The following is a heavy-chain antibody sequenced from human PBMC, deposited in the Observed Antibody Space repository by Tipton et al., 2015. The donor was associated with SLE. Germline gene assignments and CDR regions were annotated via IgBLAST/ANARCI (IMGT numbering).Heavy chain of an antibody. CDR1: GGSISNYS. CDR2: IYHSGNT. D-gene: IGHD7-27*01. J-gene: IGHJ4*02. V-gene: IGHV4-4*08. Sequence: TLSLTCTVSGGSISNYSWSWIRQPPGKGREWIGSIYHSGNTYSNPSLKSRVTISVDTSKNQFSLKMSSVTAADTAVYYCARDTLGGLDYWGQGTLVTVSS. CDR3: ARDTLGGLDY.